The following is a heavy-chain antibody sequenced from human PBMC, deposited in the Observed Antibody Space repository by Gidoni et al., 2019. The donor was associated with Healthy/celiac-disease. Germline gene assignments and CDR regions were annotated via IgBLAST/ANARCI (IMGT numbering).Heavy chain of an antibody. Sequence: QVQLVQSGAEVKKPGSSVKVPCKASGGTFSSDAISWVRQAPGQGLEWMGGIIPIFGTANYAQKFQGRVTITADKSTSTAYMELSSLRSEDTAVYYCAIEVPGWVSRNYYYYGMDVWGKGTTVTVSS. CDR3: AIEVPGWVSRNYYYYGMDV. CDR2: IIPIFGTA. J-gene: IGHJ6*04. CDR1: GGTFSSDA. V-gene: IGHV1-69*06. D-gene: IGHD6-19*01.